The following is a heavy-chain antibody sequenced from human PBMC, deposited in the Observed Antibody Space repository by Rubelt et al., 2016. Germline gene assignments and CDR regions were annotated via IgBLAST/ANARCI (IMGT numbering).Heavy chain of an antibody. CDR1: GGSISGYY. CDR2: IYYSGST. Sequence: QVQLQESGPGLVKPSETLSLTCTVSGGSISGYYWSWIRQSPEKGLEWIGYIYYSGSTNYNHSLKSRVTISLNTSKNQFSLGLGSVTAADTAVYYWARQVRVLYYSDYWGQGTLVTVSS. J-gene: IGHJ4*02. CDR3: ARQVRVLYYSDY. V-gene: IGHV4-59*08.